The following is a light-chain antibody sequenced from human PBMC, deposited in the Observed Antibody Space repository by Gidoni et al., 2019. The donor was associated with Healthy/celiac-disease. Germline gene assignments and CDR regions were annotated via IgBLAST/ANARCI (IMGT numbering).Light chain of an antibody. V-gene: IGKV3-15*01. CDR2: GAS. CDR3: QQYNNWPPAT. Sequence: EIVMTQSPATLSVSPGERATLPCRASQSVSSNLAWYQQKPGQAPRLLIYGASIRATNIPARFRGRGSGTEFTLTISRLQSENFAVYYCQQYNNWPPATFGQGTKLEIK. CDR1: QSVSSN. J-gene: IGKJ2*01.